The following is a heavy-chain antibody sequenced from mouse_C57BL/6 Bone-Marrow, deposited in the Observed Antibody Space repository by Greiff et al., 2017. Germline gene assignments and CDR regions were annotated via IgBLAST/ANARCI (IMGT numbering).Heavy chain of an antibody. Sequence: QVQLQQPGAELVKPGASVKLSCKASGYTFTSYWMHWVKQRPGQGLEWIGMIHPNGGSTNYNEKFKSKATLTVDKSSSTAYMQLSSLTSEDSAVYYCARFDYGYFDYWGQGTTLTVSS. CDR1: GYTFTSYW. D-gene: IGHD2-4*01. CDR2: IHPNGGST. V-gene: IGHV1-64*01. J-gene: IGHJ2*01. CDR3: ARFDYGYFDY.